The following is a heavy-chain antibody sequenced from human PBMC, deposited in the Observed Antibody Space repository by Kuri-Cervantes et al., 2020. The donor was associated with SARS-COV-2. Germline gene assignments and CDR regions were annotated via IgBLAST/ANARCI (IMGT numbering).Heavy chain of an antibody. J-gene: IGHJ5*02. V-gene: IGHV1-46*01. D-gene: IGHD3-22*01. Sequence: ASVKVSCKASGYTFTSYYMHWVRQAPGQGLEWMGIINPSDGSTSYAQKFQGRVTMTRDTSTSTVYMELSSLRSEDTAVYYCARDGTNYYDSSGYYLMYNWFDPWGQGTLVTVSS. CDR2: INPSDGST. CDR3: ARDGTNYYDSSGYYLMYNWFDP. CDR1: GYTFTSYY.